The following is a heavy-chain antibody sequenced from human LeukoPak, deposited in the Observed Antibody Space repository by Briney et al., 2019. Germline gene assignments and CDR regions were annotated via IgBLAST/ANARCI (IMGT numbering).Heavy chain of an antibody. CDR1: GFTFSSYS. CDR3: ARFSGATAGDLFDY. Sequence: GGSLRLSCAASGFTFSSYSMNWVRQAPGKGLEWVSSISSSSSYIYYADSVKGRFTISSDNAKNSLYLQMNGLRAEDTAEYYGARFSGATAGDLFDYWGQGTLVTVSS. V-gene: IGHV3-21*01. D-gene: IGHD6-13*01. J-gene: IGHJ4*02. CDR2: ISSSSSYI.